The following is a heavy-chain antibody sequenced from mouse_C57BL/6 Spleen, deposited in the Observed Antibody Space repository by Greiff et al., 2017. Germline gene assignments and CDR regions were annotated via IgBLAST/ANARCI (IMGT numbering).Heavy chain of an antibody. Sequence: QVQLQQSGPELVKPGASVKISCTASGYAFSSSWMNWVKQRPGKGLEWIGRIYPGDGDTNYNGTFKGKATLTADKSYSTAYMQLRSLTSEDSAVYICARGDSSCPSWFAYWGQGTLVTVSA. D-gene: IGHD3-2*02. V-gene: IGHV1-82*01. CDR3: ARGDSSCPSWFAY. CDR1: GYAFSSSW. CDR2: IYPGDGDT. J-gene: IGHJ3*01.